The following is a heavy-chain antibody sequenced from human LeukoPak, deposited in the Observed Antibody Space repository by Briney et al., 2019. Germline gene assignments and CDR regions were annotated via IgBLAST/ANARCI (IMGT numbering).Heavy chain of an antibody. D-gene: IGHD3-10*01. J-gene: IGHJ5*02. CDR3: ARDPVFGSGTYGWFDP. V-gene: IGHV1-69*13. Sequence: SVKVSCKAPGGTFSNYAISWVRQAPGQGLEGMGGIRPMFGTTNYAQKFQGRLTMSADESTSAAYMELSSLRSDDTAVYYCARDPVFGSGTYGWFDPWGQGTLVTVSS. CDR2: IRPMFGTT. CDR1: GGTFSNYA.